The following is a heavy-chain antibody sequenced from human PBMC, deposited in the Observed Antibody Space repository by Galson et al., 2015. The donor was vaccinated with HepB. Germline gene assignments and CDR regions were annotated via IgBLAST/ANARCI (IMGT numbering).Heavy chain of an antibody. CDR2: IWYDGSNK. J-gene: IGHJ4*02. Sequence: SLRLSCAASGFTFSSYGMHWVRQAPGKGLEWVAVIWYDGSNKYYADSVKGRFTISRDNSKNTLYQQMNSLRAEDTAVYYCAKDSYYGSGSGDYWGQGTLVTVSS. CDR3: AKDSYYGSGSGDY. V-gene: IGHV3-33*06. CDR1: GFTFSSYG. D-gene: IGHD3-10*01.